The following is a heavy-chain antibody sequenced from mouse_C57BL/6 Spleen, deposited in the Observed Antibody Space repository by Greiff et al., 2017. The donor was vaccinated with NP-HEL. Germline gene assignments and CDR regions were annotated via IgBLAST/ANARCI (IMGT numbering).Heavy chain of an antibody. J-gene: IGHJ3*01. CDR1: GFTFSSYA. D-gene: IGHD2-3*01. CDR2: ISSGGDYI. CDR3: TSMVTPWFAY. Sequence: EVKLMESGEGLVKPGGSLKLSCAASGFTFSSYAMSWVRQTPEKRLEWVAYISSGGDYIYYADTVKGRFTISRDNARNTLYLQMSSLKSEDTAMYYCTSMVTPWFAYWGQGTLVTVSA. V-gene: IGHV5-9-1*02.